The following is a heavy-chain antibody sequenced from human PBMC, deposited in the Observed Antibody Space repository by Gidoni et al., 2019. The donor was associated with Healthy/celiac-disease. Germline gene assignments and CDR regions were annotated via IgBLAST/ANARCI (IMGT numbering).Heavy chain of an antibody. J-gene: IGHJ4*02. Sequence: QVQLVQSGAEVKKPGASVKVSCKAAGYTFTGHYMNWVRQAPGQGLEWMGRINPNCGGTNYAQKFQGRVTMTRDTSISTAYMELRRLRSDDTAVYYCAREFSPTYGSGSYYHYWGQGTLVTVSS. CDR2: INPNCGGT. V-gene: IGHV1-2*06. D-gene: IGHD3-10*01. CDR3: AREFSPTYGSGSYYHY. CDR1: GYTFTGHY.